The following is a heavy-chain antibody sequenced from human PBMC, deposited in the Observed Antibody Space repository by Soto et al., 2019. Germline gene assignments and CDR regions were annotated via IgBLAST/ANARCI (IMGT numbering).Heavy chain of an antibody. CDR2: INAGNGNT. J-gene: IGHJ4*02. V-gene: IGHV1-3*01. CDR3: ARGVAAYSSSSLGAFDY. Sequence: QVQLVQSGAEVKKPGASVKVSCKASGYTFTSYAMHWVRQAPGQRLEWMGWINAGNGNTKYSQKFQGRVTITRDTPASTAYMELSSLRSEDTAVYYCARGVAAYSSSSLGAFDYWGQGTLVTVSS. D-gene: IGHD6-6*01. CDR1: GYTFTSYA.